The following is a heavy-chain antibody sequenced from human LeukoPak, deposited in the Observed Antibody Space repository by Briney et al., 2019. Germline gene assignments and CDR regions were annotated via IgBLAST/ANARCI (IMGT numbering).Heavy chain of an antibody. D-gene: IGHD5-18*01. CDR1: GGSISSYY. CDR2: IYYSGST. V-gene: IGHV4-59*08. CDR3: ARLSEDTAMVTIFDY. Sequence: PSETLSLTCTVSGGSISSYYWSWIRQPPGKGLEWIGYIYYSGSTNYNPSLKSRVTISVDTSKNQFSLKLSSVTAADTAVYYCARLSEDTAMVTIFDYWGQGTLVTVSS. J-gene: IGHJ4*02.